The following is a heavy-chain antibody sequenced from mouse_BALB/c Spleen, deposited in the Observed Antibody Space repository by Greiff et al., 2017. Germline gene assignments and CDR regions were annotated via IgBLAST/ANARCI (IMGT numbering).Heavy chain of an antibody. D-gene: IGHD1-1*01. CDR1: GFTFSSFG. V-gene: IGHV5-17*02. J-gene: IGHJ4*01. CDR2: ISSGSSTI. CDR3: ARDTTVVDYAMDY. Sequence: VQLKQSGGGLVQPGGSRKLSCAASGFTFSSFGMHWVRQAPEKGLEWVAYISSGSSTIYYADTVKGRFTISRDNPKNTLFLQMTSLRSEDTAMYYCARDTTVVDYAMDYWGQGTSVTVSS.